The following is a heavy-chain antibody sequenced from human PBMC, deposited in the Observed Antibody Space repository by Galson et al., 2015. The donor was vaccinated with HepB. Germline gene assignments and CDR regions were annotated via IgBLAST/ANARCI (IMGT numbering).Heavy chain of an antibody. CDR1: GFTFSDHY. D-gene: IGHD6-19*01. CDR3: ARMIEVAGRYYFAY. V-gene: IGHV3-72*01. CDR2: CRNKANSYTT. J-gene: IGHJ4*02. Sequence: SLRLSCAVSGFTFSDHYMDWVRQAPGKGLEWVGRCRNKANSYTTEYAASVKGRFTISRDDSNYSLYLQMNSLKTEDTAMYYCARMIEVAGRYYFAYWGQGTLATVSS.